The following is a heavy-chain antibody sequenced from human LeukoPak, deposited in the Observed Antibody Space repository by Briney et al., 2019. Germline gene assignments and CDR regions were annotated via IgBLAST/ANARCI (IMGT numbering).Heavy chain of an antibody. V-gene: IGHV3-7*03. J-gene: IGHJ4*02. Sequence: GGSLRLSCAASGFTFSRYWMSWVRQAPGKGPEWVANIKQDGSEKYYVDSVRGRFTISRDNSKNTLYLQMYSLRAEDTAIYYCAKDRGTGDYVFDYWGQGTLVTVSS. CDR1: GFTFSRYW. D-gene: IGHD4-17*01. CDR2: IKQDGSEK. CDR3: AKDRGTGDYVFDY.